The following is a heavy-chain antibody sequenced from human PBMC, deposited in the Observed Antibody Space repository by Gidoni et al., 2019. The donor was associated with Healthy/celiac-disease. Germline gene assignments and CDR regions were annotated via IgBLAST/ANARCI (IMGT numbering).Heavy chain of an antibody. Sequence: LEWVAVISYDGSNKYYADSVKGRFTISRDNSKNTLYLQMNSLRAEDTAVYYCAKDLVPDYYDTPVFDYWGQGTLVTVSS. CDR3: AKDLVPDYYDTPVFDY. D-gene: IGHD3-22*01. J-gene: IGHJ4*02. V-gene: IGHV3-30*18. CDR2: ISYDGSNK.